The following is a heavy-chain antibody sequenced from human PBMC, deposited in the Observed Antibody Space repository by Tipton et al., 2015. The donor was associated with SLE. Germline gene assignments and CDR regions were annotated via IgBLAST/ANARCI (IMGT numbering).Heavy chain of an antibody. CDR1: GYSINNGFY. CDR2: IYHSGTT. V-gene: IGHV4-38-2*02. J-gene: IGHJ4*02. Sequence: TLSLTCTVSGYSINNGFYWGWIRQPPGKGLEWIGIIYHSGTTYYNPSLKSRVTISVDTSKNQFSLRLSSVTAADTAVYYCAREGGSYTAFDYWGQGTLVTVSS. D-gene: IGHD1-26*01. CDR3: AREGGSYTAFDY.